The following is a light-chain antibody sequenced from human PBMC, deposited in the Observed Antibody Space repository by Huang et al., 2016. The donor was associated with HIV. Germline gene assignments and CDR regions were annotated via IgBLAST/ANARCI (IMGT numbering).Light chain of an antibody. CDR2: DAS. J-gene: IGKJ1*01. CDR3: QQRSDWPPWT. CDR1: QSVRNY. V-gene: IGKV3-11*01. Sequence: EIVLTQSPATLSLSPGERATLSCRASQSVRNYLAWYQQKPGQAPRLLIYDASNRATGTPARCSGSGSGTDFTLTISSLEPEDFAVYYCQQRSDWPPWTFGRGTKVEIK.